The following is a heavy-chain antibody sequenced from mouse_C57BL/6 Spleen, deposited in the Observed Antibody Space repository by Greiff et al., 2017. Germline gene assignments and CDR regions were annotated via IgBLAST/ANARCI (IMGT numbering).Heavy chain of an antibody. D-gene: IGHD2-1*01. CDR1: GFTFSSYG. CDR3: ARHRGYYGNYDAMDY. Sequence: EVKVVESGGDLVKPGGSLKLSCAASGFTFSSYGMSWVRQTPDKRLEWVATISSGGSYTYYPDSVKGRFTISRDNAKNTLYLQMSSLKSEDTAMYYCARHRGYYGNYDAMDYWGQGTSVTVSS. V-gene: IGHV5-6*01. J-gene: IGHJ4*01. CDR2: ISSGGSYT.